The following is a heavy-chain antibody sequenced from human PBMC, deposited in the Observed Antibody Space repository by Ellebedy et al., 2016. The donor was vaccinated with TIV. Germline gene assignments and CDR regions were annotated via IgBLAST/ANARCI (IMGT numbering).Heavy chain of an antibody. D-gene: IGHD2-2*01. CDR2: IYYSGTT. CDR1: GGSISSGGYY. Sequence: MPSETLSLTCSVSGGSISSGGYYWTWIRQHSGRGLEWIGHIYYSGTTYYNPSLKSRVIMSVDTSKNQFSLKLTSVTAADTAVYYCAAKGVPATRSWLDPWGQGTLVTVSS. CDR3: AAKGVPATRSWLDP. J-gene: IGHJ5*02. V-gene: IGHV4-31*03.